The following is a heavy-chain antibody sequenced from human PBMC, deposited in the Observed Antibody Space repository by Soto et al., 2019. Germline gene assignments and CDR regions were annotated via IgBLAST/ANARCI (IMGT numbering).Heavy chain of an antibody. CDR3: AKGRDSTGWYSRAGDY. CDR2: VSYDGNKR. J-gene: IGHJ4*02. D-gene: IGHD6-19*01. V-gene: IGHV3-30*18. Sequence: HLVESGGGVVQPGKSLRLSCAASKFTFSTYDMHWVRQAPGKGLEWVAVVSYDGNKRYYADSVRGRFTISRDNSKNTVYLEMNSLRPEDTAVYFCAKGRDSTGWYSRAGDYWCQGNLVTVSS. CDR1: KFTFSTYD.